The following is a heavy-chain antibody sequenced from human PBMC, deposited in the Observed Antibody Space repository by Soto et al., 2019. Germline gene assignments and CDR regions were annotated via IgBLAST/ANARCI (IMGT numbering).Heavy chain of an antibody. Sequence: GGSLRLSCAASEFTFINYWMHWVLQAPGKGLVWVSLIHGDGGTAYYADAVKGRFTISRDNPKNTLYLQMNSLRAEDTAVYYCVRDNYGVDYWGQGTLVTVSS. CDR1: EFTFINYW. CDR3: VRDNYGVDY. J-gene: IGHJ4*02. V-gene: IGHV3-74*01. D-gene: IGHD4-17*01. CDR2: IHGDGGTA.